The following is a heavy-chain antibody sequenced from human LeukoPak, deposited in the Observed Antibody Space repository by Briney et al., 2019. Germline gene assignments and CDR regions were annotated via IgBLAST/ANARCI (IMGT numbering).Heavy chain of an antibody. D-gene: IGHD3-10*01. CDR3: ARVLPWFGELLEAFDI. CDR1: GGSISSGSYY. V-gene: IGHV4-61*02. Sequence: SETLSLTCTVSGGSISSGSYYWSWIRQPAGKGLEWIGRIYTSGSTNYNPSLKSRVTISVDTSKNQFSLKLSSVTAADTAVYYCARVLPWFGELLEAFDIWGQGTMVTVSS. J-gene: IGHJ3*02. CDR2: IYTSGST.